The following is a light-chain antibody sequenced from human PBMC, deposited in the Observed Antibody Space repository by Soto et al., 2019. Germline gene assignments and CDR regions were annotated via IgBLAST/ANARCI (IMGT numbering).Light chain of an antibody. J-gene: IGKJ1*01. Sequence: AIQMTQSPSSLSASVGDRVTVTCRASQGIRNDLGWFQQKPGKAPKLLIYAASSLQSGVPSRFSGSGSGTDFTLTISSLQPEDFATYYCLQDYNYPWTFGQGTKVEIK. CDR3: LQDYNYPWT. CDR1: QGIRND. CDR2: AAS. V-gene: IGKV1-6*01.